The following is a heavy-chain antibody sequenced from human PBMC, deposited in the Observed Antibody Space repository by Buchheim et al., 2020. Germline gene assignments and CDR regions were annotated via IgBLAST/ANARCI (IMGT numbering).Heavy chain of an antibody. Sequence: QVQLVESGGGVVQPGRSLGLSCAAPGFTFSSYGMHWVRQAPGKGLEWVAVISYDGSNKYYADSVKGRFTISRDNSKNTLYLQMNSLRAEDTAVYYCAKDLVVAAPYYGMDVWGQGTT. D-gene: IGHD2-15*01. V-gene: IGHV3-30*18. CDR3: AKDLVVAAPYYGMDV. CDR2: ISYDGSNK. J-gene: IGHJ6*02. CDR1: GFTFSSYG.